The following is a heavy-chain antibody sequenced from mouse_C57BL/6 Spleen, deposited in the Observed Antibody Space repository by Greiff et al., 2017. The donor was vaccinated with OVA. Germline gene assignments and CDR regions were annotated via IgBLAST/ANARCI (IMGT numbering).Heavy chain of an antibody. Sequence: VQLQQSGPELVKPGASVKISCKASGYAFSSSWMNWVKQRLGKGLEWIGRIYPGDGDTNYNGKFKGKATLTADKSSSTAYMQLSSLTSEDSAVYFCARSPYYGSSYGYFDVWGTGTTVTVSS. CDR1: GYAFSSSW. CDR3: ARSPYYGSSYGYFDV. D-gene: IGHD1-1*01. CDR2: IYPGDGDT. V-gene: IGHV1-82*01. J-gene: IGHJ1*03.